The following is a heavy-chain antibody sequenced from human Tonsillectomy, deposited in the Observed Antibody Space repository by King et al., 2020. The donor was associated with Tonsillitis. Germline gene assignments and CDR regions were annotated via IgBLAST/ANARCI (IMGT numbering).Heavy chain of an antibody. CDR3: ARDQGAYCARAVCSPIDY. D-gene: IGHD2-8*02. V-gene: IGHV3-30*04. J-gene: IGHJ4*02. CDR1: GFTFSSYA. Sequence: VQLVESGGGVVQPGRSLRLSYAASGFTFSSYAMHWVRQAPGKGLEWVAVISYDGSNKYYADSVKGRFTISRDNSKNTLYLQMNSLRPEDTAVYYCARDQGAYCARAVCSPIDYWGQGTLVTVSS. CDR2: ISYDGSNK.